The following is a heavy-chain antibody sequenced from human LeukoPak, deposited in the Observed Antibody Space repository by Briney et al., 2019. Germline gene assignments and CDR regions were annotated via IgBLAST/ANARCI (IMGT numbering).Heavy chain of an antibody. CDR2: IGANGLDT. V-gene: IGHV3-23*01. J-gene: IGHJ4*02. CDR1: GFTFSSYA. Sequence: PGGSLRLSCAASGFTFSSYAMTWVRQAPGKGLEWVSGIGANGLDTYYADSVKGRFTISRDNSKNTLYLQMNSLRAEDTAVYYCAKVQIVDSNTVIIGPYLDYWGQGTLVTVSS. D-gene: IGHD4-17*01. CDR3: AKVQIVDSNTVIIGPYLDY.